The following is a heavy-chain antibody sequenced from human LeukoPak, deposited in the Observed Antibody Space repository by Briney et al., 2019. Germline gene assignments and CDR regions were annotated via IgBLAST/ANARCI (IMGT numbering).Heavy chain of an antibody. V-gene: IGHV4-39*07. CDR1: GGSISSSSYY. J-gene: IGHJ4*02. Sequence: PSETLSLTCTVSGGSISSSSYYWGWIRQPPGKGLEWIGSIYYSGSTYYNPSLKSRVTISVDTSKNQFSLKLSSVTAADTAVYYCAREVGQEPVIVVVPAAMDYWGQETLVTVSS. CDR3: AREVGQEPVIVVVPAAMDY. D-gene: IGHD2-2*01. CDR2: IYYSGST.